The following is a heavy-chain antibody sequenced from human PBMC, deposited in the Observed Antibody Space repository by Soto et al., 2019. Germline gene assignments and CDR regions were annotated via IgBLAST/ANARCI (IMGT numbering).Heavy chain of an antibody. CDR3: ARGHGRFAH. V-gene: IGHV4-34*01. CDR1: GGSFTGYS. J-gene: IGHJ4*02. Sequence: SETLSLTCAVSGGSFTGYSRSWIRQPPGKGLEWIGEINHSGSTNYKPSLTGRVYLSLDTSKSQYSLKLSSLTAADTAFYFCARGHGRFAHWGQGTLVTVSS. CDR2: INHSGST.